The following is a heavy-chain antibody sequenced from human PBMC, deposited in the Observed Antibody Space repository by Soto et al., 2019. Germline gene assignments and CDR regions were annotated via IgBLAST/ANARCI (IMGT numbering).Heavy chain of an antibody. V-gene: IGHV3-7*01. Sequence: EVQLVESGGGLVQPGGSLRLSCVDSGFAFSSYWMSWVRQAPVKGLEWVGNIKQDGSEENYADSVKGRFTISRDNAKNSMYLQMNSLRVEDTAVYYCARIAASGRGWDVWGQGTTVGFSS. D-gene: IGHD6-13*01. CDR2: IKQDGSEE. CDR1: GFAFSSYW. CDR3: ARIAASGRGWDV. J-gene: IGHJ6*02.